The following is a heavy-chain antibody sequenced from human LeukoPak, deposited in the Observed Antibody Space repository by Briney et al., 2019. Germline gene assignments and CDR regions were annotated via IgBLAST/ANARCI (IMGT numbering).Heavy chain of an antibody. J-gene: IGHJ4*02. D-gene: IGHD2-8*01. Sequence: SGTLSLTCAVYGGSFSGYYWSWIRQPPGKGLEWIGEINHSGSTNYNPSLKSRVTISVDTSKNQFSLKLSSVTAADTAVYYCARHPRDCTNGVCYPGGNFDYWGQGTLVTVSS. V-gene: IGHV4-34*01. CDR1: GGSFSGYY. CDR3: ARHPRDCTNGVCYPGGNFDY. CDR2: INHSGST.